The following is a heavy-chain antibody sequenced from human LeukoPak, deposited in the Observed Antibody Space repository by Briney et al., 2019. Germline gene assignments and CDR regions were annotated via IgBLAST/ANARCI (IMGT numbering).Heavy chain of an antibody. CDR3: ARGGTVRNGMDV. J-gene: IGHJ6*02. V-gene: IGHV4-61*08. CDR2: IYYSGST. Sequence: PSETLSLTCTVSGGSISSGDYYWSWIRQPPGKGLEWIGYIYYSGSTNYNPSLKSRVTISVDTSRNQFSLKLSSVTAADTAVYYCARGGTVRNGMDVWGQGTTVTVSS. D-gene: IGHD1-26*01. CDR1: GGSISSGDYY.